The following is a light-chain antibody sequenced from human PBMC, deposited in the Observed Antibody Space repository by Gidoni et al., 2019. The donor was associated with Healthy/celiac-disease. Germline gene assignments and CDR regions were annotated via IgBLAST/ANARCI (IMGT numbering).Light chain of an antibody. J-gene: IGKJ2*01. CDR1: QSISSW. CDR2: DAS. V-gene: IGKV1-5*01. Sequence: DIQMTQSTSTLSASVGDRVTITCRASQSISSWLAWYQQKPGKAPKLLIYDASSLESGVPSRFSGSGSGTEFTLTISSLQPDDFATYYCQQYNSYSFYTFGQGTKLEIK. CDR3: QQYNSYSFYT.